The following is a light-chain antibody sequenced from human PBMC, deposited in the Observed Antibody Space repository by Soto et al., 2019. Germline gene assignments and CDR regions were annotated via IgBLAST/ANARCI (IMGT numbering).Light chain of an antibody. CDR1: QSVSSY. CDR2: DAS. J-gene: IGKJ3*01. V-gene: IGKV3-11*01. Sequence: EIVLTQSPATLSLSPGERATLSCRASQSVSSYLAWYQHKPGQAPRLLISDASNRATGIPARFSGSGSGTDFTLTISNLEPEDSAVYYCQHRSNWLFTFGPGTKVHIK. CDR3: QHRSNWLFT.